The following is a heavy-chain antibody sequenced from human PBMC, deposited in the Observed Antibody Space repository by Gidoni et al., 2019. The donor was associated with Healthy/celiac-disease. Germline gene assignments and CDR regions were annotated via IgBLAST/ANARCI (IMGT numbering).Heavy chain of an antibody. CDR3: ARAPITMVRGYYYGMDV. Sequence: EVQLVESGGGLVKPGGSLRLYCAASVFTFSSYSMNWVRQAPGKELEWVSSFSSSSSYIYYADSVKGRFTISRDNAKNSLYLQMNSLRAEDTAVYYCARAPITMVRGYYYGMDVWGQGTTVTVSS. CDR2: FSSSSSYI. J-gene: IGHJ6*02. D-gene: IGHD3-10*01. V-gene: IGHV3-21*01. CDR1: VFTFSSYS.